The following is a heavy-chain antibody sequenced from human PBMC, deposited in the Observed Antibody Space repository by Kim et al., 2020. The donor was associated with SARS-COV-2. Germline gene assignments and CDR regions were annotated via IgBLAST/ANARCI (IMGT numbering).Heavy chain of an antibody. V-gene: IGHV1-18*04. CDR3: ARDHRWGLAAAGPGGYFQH. Sequence: ASVKVSCKASGYTFTSYGISWVRQAPGQGLEWMGWISAYNGNTNYAQKLQGRVTMTTDTSTSTAYMELRSLRSDDTAVYYCARDHRWGLAAAGPGGYFQHWGQGTLVTVSS. J-gene: IGHJ1*01. CDR1: GYTFTSYG. D-gene: IGHD6-13*01. CDR2: ISAYNGNT.